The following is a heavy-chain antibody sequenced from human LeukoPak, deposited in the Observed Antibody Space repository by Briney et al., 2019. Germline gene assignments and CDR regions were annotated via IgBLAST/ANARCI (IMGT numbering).Heavy chain of an antibody. J-gene: IGHJ4*02. Sequence: PSETLSLTCTVAGGSMSSYYWNWIRQPPGKGLEWIGYFHYSGSTDYNPSLKSRVTISVDTSKNQFSLKLSSVTAADTAMYYCARGGGGSWYGTVDYWGQGTLVTVSS. CDR1: GGSMSSYY. D-gene: IGHD6-13*01. V-gene: IGHV4-59*01. CDR3: ARGGGGSWYGTVDY. CDR2: FHYSGST.